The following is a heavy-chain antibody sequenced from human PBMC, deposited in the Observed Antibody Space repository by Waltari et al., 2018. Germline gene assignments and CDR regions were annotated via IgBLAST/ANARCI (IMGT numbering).Heavy chain of an antibody. D-gene: IGHD6-13*01. J-gene: IGHJ4*02. V-gene: IGHV1-46*01. CDR3: ARSIAAAGSNDY. CDR2: LNPSGGST. Sequence: QVQLVQSGAEVKKPGASVKVSCKASGYTFTSYYMHWVRQAPGQGLEWRGILNPSGGSTRYAQKFQGRVTMTRDTSTSTVYIELSSLRSEDTAVYYCARSIAAAGSNDYWGQGTLVTVSS. CDR1: GYTFTSYY.